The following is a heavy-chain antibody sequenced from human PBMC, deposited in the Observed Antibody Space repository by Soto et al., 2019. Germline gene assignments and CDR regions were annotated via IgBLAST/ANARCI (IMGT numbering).Heavy chain of an antibody. CDR3: VVDYGDWYFDP. J-gene: IGHJ5*02. V-gene: IGHV4-39*01. Sequence: PSETLSLTCTVSGGSISSSTYYWGWIRQPPGKGLEWIASIYYSGSTYYNPSLKSRVTISVDTSKNLFSLKLSSVTASDTAVYYCVVDYGDWYFDPWGQGTLVTVSS. D-gene: IGHD4-17*01. CDR1: GGSISSSTYY. CDR2: IYYSGST.